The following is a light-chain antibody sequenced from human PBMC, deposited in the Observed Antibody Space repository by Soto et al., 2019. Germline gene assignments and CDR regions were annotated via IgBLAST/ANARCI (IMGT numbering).Light chain of an antibody. J-gene: IGKJ2*01. CDR3: QQYNSWPPSYT. CDR2: GAS. V-gene: IGKV3-15*01. Sequence: EIVMTQSPATLSVSLGVRATLSCRASQSVTTYLAWYQQKPGQAPRLFIYGASTRPTGIPARFSGSGSETDFTLTISSLQSKDFDFYYCQQYNSWPPSYTFGQGNKLEIK. CDR1: QSVTTY.